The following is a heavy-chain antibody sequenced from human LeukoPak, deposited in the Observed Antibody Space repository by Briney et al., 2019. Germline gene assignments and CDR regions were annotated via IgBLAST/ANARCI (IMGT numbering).Heavy chain of an antibody. Sequence: GGSLRLSCAASGFTFNRYWMHWVRQATGRRVVRVSRIKTDGSSAEYADSVKGRFTISRDNAKNTLYLEMNSLRAEDTAVYYCVRDGDGYNFDYWGQGNLVTVSS. J-gene: IGHJ4*02. CDR1: GFTFNRYW. CDR3: VRDGDGYNFDY. D-gene: IGHD5-24*01. CDR2: IKTDGSSA. V-gene: IGHV3-74*03.